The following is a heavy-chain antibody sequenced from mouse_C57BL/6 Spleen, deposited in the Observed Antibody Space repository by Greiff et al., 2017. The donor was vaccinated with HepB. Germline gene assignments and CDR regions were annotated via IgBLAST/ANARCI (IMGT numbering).Heavy chain of an antibody. V-gene: IGHV1-82*01. Sequence: VQLQQSGPELVKPGASVKISCKASGYAFSSSWMNWVKQRPGKGLEWIGRIYPGDGDTNYNGKFKGKATLTADKSSSTAYMQLSSLTSEDSAVYFCARPIYYDYDGGFAYWGQGTLVTVSA. CDR2: IYPGDGDT. CDR1: GYAFSSSW. D-gene: IGHD2-4*01. J-gene: IGHJ3*01. CDR3: ARPIYYDYDGGFAY.